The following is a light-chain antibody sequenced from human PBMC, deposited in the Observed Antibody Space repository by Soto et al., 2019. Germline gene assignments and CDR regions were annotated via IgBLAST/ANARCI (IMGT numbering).Light chain of an antibody. V-gene: IGKV1-9*01. CDR2: AAP. Sequence: DIQLTQSPSFLSASVGDRFTIXXRASQGISSSLAWYQQRAGKAPKXLIYAAPTLQSGAPSRFSGSGSGTEFALTISSLQPEDSATYYCQQLKSYPLTFGGGTKVDIK. J-gene: IGKJ4*01. CDR3: QQLKSYPLT. CDR1: QGISSS.